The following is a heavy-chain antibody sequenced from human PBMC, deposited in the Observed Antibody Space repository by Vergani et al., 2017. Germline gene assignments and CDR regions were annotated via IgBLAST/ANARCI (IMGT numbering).Heavy chain of an antibody. CDR2: ISWDGGST. Sequence: EVQLVESGGVVVQPGGSLRLSCAASGFTFDDYTMHWVRQAPGKGLEWVSLISWDGGSTYYADSVKGRFTISRDNSKNSLYPQMNSLRTEDTALYYCAKEWGGSGSYYNSPPDYWGQGTLVTVSS. D-gene: IGHD3-10*01. CDR3: AKEWGGSGSYYNSPPDY. V-gene: IGHV3-43*01. CDR1: GFTFDDYT. J-gene: IGHJ4*02.